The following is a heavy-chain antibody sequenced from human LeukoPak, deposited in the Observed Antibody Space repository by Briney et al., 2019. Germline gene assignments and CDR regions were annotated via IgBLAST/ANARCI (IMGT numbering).Heavy chain of an antibody. D-gene: IGHD1-26*01. Sequence: ASVKASCKASGYTFTSYYMHWVRQAPGQGLEWMGIINPSGGSTSYAQKFQGRVTMTRDMSTSTVYMELSSLRSEDTAVYYCARVSPSGSYYGHAFDIWGQGTMVTVSS. CDR3: ARVSPSGSYYGHAFDI. V-gene: IGHV1-46*01. CDR2: INPSGGST. CDR1: GYTFTSYY. J-gene: IGHJ3*02.